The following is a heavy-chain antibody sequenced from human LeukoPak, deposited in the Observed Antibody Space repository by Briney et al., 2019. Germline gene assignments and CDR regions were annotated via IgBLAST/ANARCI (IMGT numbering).Heavy chain of an antibody. CDR3: ARDPLSPITGDSSRGDY. J-gene: IGHJ4*02. Sequence: PSETLSLTCAVSGYSISSGYYWGWIRQPPGKGLEWIGSIYHSGSTYYNPSLKSRVTISVDTSKNQFSLKLSSVTAADTAVYYCARDPLSPITGDSSRGDYWGQGTLVTVSS. CDR1: GYSISSGYY. D-gene: IGHD3-22*01. V-gene: IGHV4-38-2*02. CDR2: IYHSGST.